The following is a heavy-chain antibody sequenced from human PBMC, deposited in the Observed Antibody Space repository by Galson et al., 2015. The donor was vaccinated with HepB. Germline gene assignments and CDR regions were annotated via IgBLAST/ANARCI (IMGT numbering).Heavy chain of an antibody. D-gene: IGHD3-3*01. CDR2: IYWDDDK. V-gene: IGHV2-5*02. J-gene: IGHJ2*01. CDR1: GFSLSTSGVG. CDR3: AHREGNSPYYDFWSGFDADWYFDL. Sequence: PALVKPTQTLTLTCTFSGFSLSTSGVGVGWIRQPPGKALEWLALIYWDDDKRYSPSLKSRLTITKDTSKNQVVLTMTNMDPVDTATYYCAHREGNSPYYDFWSGFDADWYFDLWGRGTLVTVSS.